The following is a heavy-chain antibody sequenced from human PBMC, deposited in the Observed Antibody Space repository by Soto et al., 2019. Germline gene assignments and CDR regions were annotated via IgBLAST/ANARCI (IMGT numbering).Heavy chain of an antibody. J-gene: IGHJ3*01. CDR2: TYYRSKWFH. CDR3: ARGNALDV. V-gene: IGHV6-1*01. D-gene: IGHD3-10*01. Sequence: QTLSLTCAISWDIVSSDITSWNWIRQSPSRGLEWLGRTYYRSKWFHDYAASVKSRITINPDTSKNQFSLELNYMNPEDPAVYYCARGNALDVWGQGTVVTVS. CDR1: WDIVSSDITS.